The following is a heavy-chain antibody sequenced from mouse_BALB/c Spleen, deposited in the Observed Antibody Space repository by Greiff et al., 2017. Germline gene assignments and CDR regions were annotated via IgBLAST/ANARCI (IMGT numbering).Heavy chain of an antibody. J-gene: IGHJ4*01. CDR3: ARGGAYYGNYVYAMDY. CDR2: ISSGSSTI. D-gene: IGHD2-10*01. CDR1: GFTFSSFG. Sequence: DVKLVESGGGLVQPGGSRKLSCAASGFTFSSFGMHWVRQAPEKGLEWVAYISSGSSTIYYADTVKGRFTISRDNPKNTLFLQMTSLRSEDTAMYYCARGGAYYGNYVYAMDYWGQGTSVTVSS. V-gene: IGHV5-17*02.